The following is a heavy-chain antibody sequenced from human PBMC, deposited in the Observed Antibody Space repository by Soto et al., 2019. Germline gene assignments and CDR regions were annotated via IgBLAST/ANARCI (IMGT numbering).Heavy chain of an antibody. CDR1: GFTFSSYA. Sequence: GGSLSPSCAASGFTFSSYAMNWVRQAPGKVLEWVSGISGSGGSTYYADSVKVRFTISRDNSKNTLYVQMNSLRAEDPAVYYCAKEASISNYYYGMDVWAQGTTVTVSS. CDR2: ISGSGGST. CDR3: AKEASISNYYYGMDV. J-gene: IGHJ6*02. D-gene: IGHD2-21*01. V-gene: IGHV3-23*01.